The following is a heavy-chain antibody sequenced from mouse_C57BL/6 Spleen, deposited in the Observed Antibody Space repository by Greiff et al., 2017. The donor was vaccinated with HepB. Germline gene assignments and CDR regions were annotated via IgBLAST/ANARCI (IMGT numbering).Heavy chain of an antibody. CDR1: GYTFTDHT. D-gene: IGHD1-1*01. Sequence: VKLMESDAELVKPGASVKISCKVSGYTFTDHTIHWMKQRPEQGLEWIGYIYPRDGSTKYNEKFKGKATLTADKSSSTAYMQLNSLTSEDSAVYFCARSRLLTEGYFDVWGTGTTVTVSS. V-gene: IGHV1-78*01. J-gene: IGHJ1*03. CDR2: IYPRDGST. CDR3: ARSRLLTEGYFDV.